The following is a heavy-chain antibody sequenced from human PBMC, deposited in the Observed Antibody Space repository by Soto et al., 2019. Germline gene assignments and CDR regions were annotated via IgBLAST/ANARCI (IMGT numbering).Heavy chain of an antibody. CDR1: GFTFSSYA. V-gene: IGHV3-30-3*01. D-gene: IGHD5-12*01. CDR2: ISYDGSNK. J-gene: IGHJ4*02. CDR3: ARGEMATII. Sequence: QVQLVESGGGVVQPGRSLRLSCAASGFTFSSYAMHWVRQAPGKGLEWVAVISYDGSNKYYADSVKGRFTISRDNSKNTLYLQMTSLRAEDTAVYYCARGEMATIIWGQGTLVTVSS.